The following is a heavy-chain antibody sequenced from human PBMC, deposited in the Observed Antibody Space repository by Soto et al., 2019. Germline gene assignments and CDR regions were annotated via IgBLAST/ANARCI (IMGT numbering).Heavy chain of an antibody. V-gene: IGHV3-33*01. CDR1: GFTFSSYG. J-gene: IGHJ6*02. CDR3: ARGLYCSGGSCYGRLYYYYGIDV. CDR2: IWYDGSNK. Sequence: QVQLVESGGGVVQPGRSLRLSCAASGFTFSSYGMHWVRQAPGKGLEWVAVIWYDGSNKYYADSAKGRLTISRDNSKNTLYLQMNSLRSEDTAVYYCARGLYCSGGSCYGRLYYYYGIDVWGHGTTVTVSS. D-gene: IGHD2-15*01.